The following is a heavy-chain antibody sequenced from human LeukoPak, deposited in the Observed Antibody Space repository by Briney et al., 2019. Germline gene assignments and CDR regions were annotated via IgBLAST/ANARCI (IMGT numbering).Heavy chain of an antibody. D-gene: IGHD5-24*01. CDR2: INPNSGGT. J-gene: IGHJ4*02. V-gene: IGHV1-2*06. CDR3: AIEMATITSNFDY. Sequence: ASMKVSCKASGYTFTSYYMHWVRQAPGQGLEWMGRINPNSGGTNYAQKFQGRVTMTRDTSISTAYMELSRLRSDDTAVYYCAIEMATITSNFDYWGQGTLVTVSS. CDR1: GYTFTSYY.